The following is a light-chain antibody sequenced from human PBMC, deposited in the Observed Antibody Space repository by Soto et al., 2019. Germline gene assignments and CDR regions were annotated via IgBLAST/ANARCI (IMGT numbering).Light chain of an antibody. CDR1: SSSIGAGYD. J-gene: IGLJ2*01. V-gene: IGLV1-40*01. CDR3: QSYDSSLSGVV. Sequence: QSVMMQRPPVSGAPGPRITLSCAGGSSSIGAGYDVHQYQQVPGTAPKLLIYGNFNRPSGVPDRFSGSKSGTSASLAITGLQAGDAADYYCQSYDSSLSGVVFGGGT. CDR2: GNF.